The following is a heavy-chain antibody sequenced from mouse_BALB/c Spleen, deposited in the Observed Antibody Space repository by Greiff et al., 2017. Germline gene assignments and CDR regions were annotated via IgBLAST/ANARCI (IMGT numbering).Heavy chain of an antibody. J-gene: IGHJ4*01. Sequence: EVQLVESGGGLVKPGGSLKLSCAASGFTFSSYAMSWVRQTPEKRLEWVASISSGGSTYYPDSVKGRFTISRDNARNILYLQMSSLRSEDTAMYYCARGGAEAMDYWGQGTSVTVSS. CDR3: ARGGAEAMDY. V-gene: IGHV5-6-5*01. CDR2: ISSGGST. CDR1: GFTFSSYA.